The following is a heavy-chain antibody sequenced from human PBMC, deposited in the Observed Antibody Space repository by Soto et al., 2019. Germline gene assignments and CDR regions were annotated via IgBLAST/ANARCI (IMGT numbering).Heavy chain of an antibody. D-gene: IGHD3-10*01. J-gene: IGHJ5*02. CDR2: IKPDASQK. Sequence: GGSLRLSCAASGFTFSRYWMTWVRQAPGKGLEGVADIKPDASQKYYVDSVEGRFTISRDNAKNSLYLQMNSLRAEDTAVYYCARDHYGPGWFDPWGQGTLITVS. CDR3: ARDHYGPGWFDP. CDR1: GFTFSRYW. V-gene: IGHV3-7*03.